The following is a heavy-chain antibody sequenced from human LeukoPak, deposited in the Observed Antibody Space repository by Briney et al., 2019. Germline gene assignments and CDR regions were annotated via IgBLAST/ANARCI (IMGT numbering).Heavy chain of an antibody. D-gene: IGHD3-10*01. Sequence: GASVNVSCKASGYTFTSYGISWVRQAPGQGLEWMGWISAYNGNTNYAQKLQGRVTMTTDTSTSTAYMELRSLRSDDTAVYYCARDWMVRGRTPNYFDYWGQGTLVTVSS. V-gene: IGHV1-18*04. CDR2: ISAYNGNT. J-gene: IGHJ4*02. CDR3: ARDWMVRGRTPNYFDY. CDR1: GYTFTSYG.